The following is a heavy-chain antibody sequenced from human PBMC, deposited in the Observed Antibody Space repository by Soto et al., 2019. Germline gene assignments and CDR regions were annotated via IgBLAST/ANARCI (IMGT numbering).Heavy chain of an antibody. CDR2: IYHSGST. CDR1: GGSISSGGYS. D-gene: IGHD6-13*01. Sequence: SETLSLTCAVSGGSISSGGYSWSWIRQPPGKCLEWIGYIYHSGSTYYNPSLKSRVTISVDRSKNQFSLKLNSVTAADTAVYFCARVIAATDTISVWFDPWGQGTLVTVSS. CDR3: ARVIAATDTISVWFDP. J-gene: IGHJ5*02. V-gene: IGHV4-30-2*01.